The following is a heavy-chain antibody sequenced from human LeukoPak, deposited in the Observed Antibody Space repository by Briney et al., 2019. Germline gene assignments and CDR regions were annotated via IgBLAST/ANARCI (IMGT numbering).Heavy chain of an antibody. Sequence: PSETLSLTCTVSGGSISSSTNYWGWIRQPPGKGLEWIGYIYYSGSTNYNPSLKSRVTISVDTSKNQFSLKLSSVTAADTAVYYCARVVLQEYDSSGRGGYYYMDVWGKGTTVTVSS. CDR1: GGSISSSTNY. D-gene: IGHD3-22*01. J-gene: IGHJ6*03. CDR2: IYYSGST. V-gene: IGHV4-61*05. CDR3: ARVVLQEYDSSGRGGYYYMDV.